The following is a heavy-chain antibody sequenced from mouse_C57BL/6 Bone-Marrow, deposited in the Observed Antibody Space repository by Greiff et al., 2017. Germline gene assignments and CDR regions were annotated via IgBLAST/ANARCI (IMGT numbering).Heavy chain of an antibody. CDR1: GYTFTSYW. CDR3: ARSLYDSYYGCYCDY. Sequence: QVQLQQPGAELVRPGTSVKLSCKASGYTFTSYWMHWVKQRPGQGLEWIGVIDPSDSYTNYNQKFKGKATLTVDTSSSTAYMQLSSLTSEDSAVYYWARSLYDSYYGCYCDYWGQGTTLTVSS. CDR2: IDPSDSYT. D-gene: IGHD2-3*01. V-gene: IGHV1-59*01. J-gene: IGHJ2*01.